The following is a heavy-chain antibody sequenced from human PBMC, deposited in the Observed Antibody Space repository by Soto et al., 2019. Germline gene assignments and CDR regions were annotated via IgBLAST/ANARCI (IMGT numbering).Heavy chain of an antibody. J-gene: IGHJ4*02. Sequence: GGSLRLSCAASGFTFSSYAMSWVRQAPGKGLEWVSAISGSGGSTYYADSVKGRFTISRDNSKNTLYLQMNSLRAEDTAVYYCARDSAGSGSYHFDYWGQGTLVTVSS. CDR2: ISGSGGST. D-gene: IGHD3-10*01. CDR3: ARDSAGSGSYHFDY. V-gene: IGHV3-23*01. CDR1: GFTFSSYA.